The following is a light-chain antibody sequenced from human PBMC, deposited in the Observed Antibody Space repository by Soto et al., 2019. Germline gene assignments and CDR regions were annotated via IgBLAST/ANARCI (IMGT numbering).Light chain of an antibody. J-gene: IGLJ1*01. CDR1: SNDVGGYNY. CDR3: RSYTSSSTLV. CDR2: EVS. V-gene: IGLV2-14*01. Sequence: QSALTQPASVSGSPGQSITISCTGTSNDVGGYNYGSWYQQHPGKAPKLMIYEVSNRPSGVSNRFSGSKSGNTASLTISGLQAEDEADYYCRSYTSSSTLVFGTGT.